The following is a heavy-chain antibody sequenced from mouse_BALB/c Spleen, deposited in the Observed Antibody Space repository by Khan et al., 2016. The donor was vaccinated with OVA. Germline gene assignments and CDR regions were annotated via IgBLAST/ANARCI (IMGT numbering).Heavy chain of an antibody. D-gene: IGHD2-10*01. CDR1: GFSLTNYG. CDR3: ARQPYYHYNVMDY. CDR2: MWSDGSS. V-gene: IGHV2-6-1*01. J-gene: IGHJ4*01. Sequence: VELVESGPGLVAPSQSLSITCTISGFSLTNYGVHWVRQPPGKGLEWLVLMWSDGSSTYNSALISRLTISKANSKSQAFLKMNSLQTDDTAMYFCARQPYYHYNVMDYWGQGTSVTVSS.